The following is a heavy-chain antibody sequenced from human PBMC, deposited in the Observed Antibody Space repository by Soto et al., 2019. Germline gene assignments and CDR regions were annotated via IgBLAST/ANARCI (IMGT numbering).Heavy chain of an antibody. J-gene: IGHJ4*02. Sequence: SETLSLTCAVSGYSISSGYYWGWVRQPPGKGLEWIGSIYHSGSTYYNPSLKSRVTISVDTSKNQFSLKLSSVTAADTAVYYCAREMGSGYYDFWSGYYRWFDYWGQGTLVTVSS. CDR1: GYSISSGYY. V-gene: IGHV4-38-2*02. CDR3: AREMGSGYYDFWSGYYRWFDY. CDR2: IYHSGST. D-gene: IGHD3-3*01.